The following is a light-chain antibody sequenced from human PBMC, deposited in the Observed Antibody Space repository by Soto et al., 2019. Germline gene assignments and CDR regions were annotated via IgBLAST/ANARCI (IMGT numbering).Light chain of an antibody. Sequence: DIQMTQSPSTLSASVGDRVTITCRASQSISTWLAWYQQKPGKAPNLLIYKASSLESGVPSRFSGSGSGTGFTLTISSLQADDFATYYCQQYISYSATFGQGTKVEIK. V-gene: IGKV1-5*03. CDR3: QQYISYSAT. CDR2: KAS. J-gene: IGKJ1*01. CDR1: QSISTW.